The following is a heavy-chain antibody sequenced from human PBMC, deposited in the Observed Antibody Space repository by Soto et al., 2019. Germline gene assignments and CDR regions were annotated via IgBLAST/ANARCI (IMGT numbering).Heavy chain of an antibody. CDR2: INPSGGST. J-gene: IGHJ6*02. D-gene: IGHD5-12*01. Sequence: ASVKVSCKASGYTFTSYYMHWVRQAPGQGLEWMGIINPSGGSTSYAQKFQGRVTMTRDTSTSTVYMELSSLRSEDTAVYYCARVKDGYNWTDFYYYGMDVWGQGTTVTVSS. CDR1: GYTFTSYY. V-gene: IGHV1-46*01. CDR3: ARVKDGYNWTDFYYYGMDV.